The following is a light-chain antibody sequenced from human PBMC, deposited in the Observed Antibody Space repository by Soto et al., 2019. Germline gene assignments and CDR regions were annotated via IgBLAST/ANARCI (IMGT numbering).Light chain of an antibody. Sequence: DIQMTQSPSSLSASVGDRVIITCRASQSIRKYLNWYQHKPGKVPTLLIYAASSLQSGVPSRFSGSGSGTEFTLTIPSLQPEDFATYYCQQSGDTPPWTFGQGTKVEIK. V-gene: IGKV1-39*01. CDR1: QSIRKY. CDR3: QQSGDTPPWT. CDR2: AAS. J-gene: IGKJ1*01.